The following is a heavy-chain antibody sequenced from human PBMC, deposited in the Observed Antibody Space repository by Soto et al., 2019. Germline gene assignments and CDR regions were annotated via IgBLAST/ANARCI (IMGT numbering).Heavy chain of an antibody. D-gene: IGHD3-22*01. CDR2: INSDGSST. CDR1: GFSFTSCR. Sequence: GSLSLSCAASGFSFTSCRMHWVRQAPGEGLVWVSRINSDGSSTNYPDSVNGRFTTSRANAKNTPYLQMNGLRAEGTGLYYCTRDGEDYYDSSGYYGAGRWGQGT. V-gene: IGHV3-74*01. J-gene: IGHJ4*02. CDR3: TRDGEDYYDSSGYYGAGR.